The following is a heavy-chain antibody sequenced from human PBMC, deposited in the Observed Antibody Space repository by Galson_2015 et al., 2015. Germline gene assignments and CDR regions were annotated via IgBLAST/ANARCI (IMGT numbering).Heavy chain of an antibody. J-gene: IGHJ4*02. Sequence: SLRLSCAASGFTFSSYSMNWVRQAPGKGLEWVSSISSSSSYIYYADSVKGRFTISRDNAKNSLYLQMNSLRAEDTAVYYCARDYADSSSWYLGFDYWGQGTLVTVSS. D-gene: IGHD6-13*01. CDR1: GFTFSSYS. CDR3: ARDYADSSSWYLGFDY. CDR2: ISSSSSYI. V-gene: IGHV3-21*01.